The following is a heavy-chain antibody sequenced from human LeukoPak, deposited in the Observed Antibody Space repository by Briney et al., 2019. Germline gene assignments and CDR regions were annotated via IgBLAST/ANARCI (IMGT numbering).Heavy chain of an antibody. CDR3: ASHRHNYYDSSGYYYESAFDI. Sequence: GGSLRLSCAASGFTFSSYEMNWVRQAPGKGLEWVSYISSSGSTIYYADSVKGRFTISRDNAKNSLYLQMNSLRAEDTAVYYCASHRHNYYDSSGYYYESAFDIWGQGTMVTVSS. CDR2: ISSSGSTI. V-gene: IGHV3-48*03. J-gene: IGHJ3*02. D-gene: IGHD3-22*01. CDR1: GFTFSSYE.